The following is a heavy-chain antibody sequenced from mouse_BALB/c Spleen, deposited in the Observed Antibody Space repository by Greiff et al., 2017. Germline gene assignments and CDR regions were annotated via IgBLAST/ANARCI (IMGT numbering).Heavy chain of an antibody. J-gene: IGHJ1*01. V-gene: IGHV1-87*01. Sequence: QVQLQQSGAELARPGASVKLSCKASGYTFTSYWMQWVKQRPGQGLEWIGAIYPGDGDTRYTQKFKGKATLTADKSSSTAYMQLSSLASEDSAVYYCAREGGFTTVVAKNWYFDVWGAGTTVTVSS. CDR3: AREGGFTTVVAKNWYFDV. CDR2: IYPGDGDT. CDR1: GYTFTSYW. D-gene: IGHD1-1*01.